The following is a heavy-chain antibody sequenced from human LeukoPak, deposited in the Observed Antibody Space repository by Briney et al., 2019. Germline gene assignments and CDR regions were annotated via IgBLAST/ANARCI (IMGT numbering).Heavy chain of an antibody. CDR1: VYTFTSYG. V-gene: IGHV1-2*02. CDR2: INPNRGGT. CDR3: ARDKQLDWAHYFYYYMDV. J-gene: IGHJ6*03. D-gene: IGHD1-1*01. Sequence: ASVKVSCKASVYTFTSYGISGVRQAPGQGREWMGWINPNRGGTNYAQKFEGRVTMNRDPSISTAYMELSRLTSDDTAVYYCARDKQLDWAHYFYYYMDVWGKGTTVTVSS.